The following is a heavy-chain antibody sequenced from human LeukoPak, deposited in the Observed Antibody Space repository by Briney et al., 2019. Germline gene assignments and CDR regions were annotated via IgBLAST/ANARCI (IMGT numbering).Heavy chain of an antibody. CDR2: ISGSGGST. Sequence: GGSLRLSCAASGFTFSSYAMSWVRQAPGKGLEWVPAISGSGGSTYYADSVKGRFTISRDNSKNTLYLQMNSLRAEDTAVYYCAKTPAFIVVVPAASWFDPWGQGTLVTVSS. D-gene: IGHD2-2*01. J-gene: IGHJ5*02. CDR1: GFTFSSYA. V-gene: IGHV3-23*01. CDR3: AKTPAFIVVVPAASWFDP.